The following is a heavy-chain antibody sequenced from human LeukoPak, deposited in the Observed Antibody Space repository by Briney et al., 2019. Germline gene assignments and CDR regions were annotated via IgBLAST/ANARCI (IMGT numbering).Heavy chain of an antibody. D-gene: IGHD6-19*01. Sequence: ASVKVSCKASGYTFTGYYMHWVRQAPGQGREWMGWINPNSGGTNYAQKFQGRVTMTRDTSISTAYMELGRLRSDDTAVYYCARPIAVAGPSHFDYWGQGTLVTVSS. CDR1: GYTFTGYY. V-gene: IGHV1-2*02. CDR2: INPNSGGT. J-gene: IGHJ4*02. CDR3: ARPIAVAGPSHFDY.